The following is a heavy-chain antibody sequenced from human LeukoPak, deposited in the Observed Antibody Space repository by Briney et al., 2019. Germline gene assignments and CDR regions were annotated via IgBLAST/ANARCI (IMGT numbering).Heavy chain of an antibody. V-gene: IGHV3-23*01. CDR3: AKDFVVVPGNVNYFDY. Sequence: GRSLRLSCTASGFTFSNYAMSWVRQAPGKGLEWVSAISGSGDNTYYADSVKGRFTVSRDNSKNTLYVQMKSLRAEDTAVYYCAKDFVVVPGNVNYFDYWGQGTLVTVSS. CDR1: GFTFSNYA. CDR2: ISGSGDNT. J-gene: IGHJ4*02. D-gene: IGHD2-21*02.